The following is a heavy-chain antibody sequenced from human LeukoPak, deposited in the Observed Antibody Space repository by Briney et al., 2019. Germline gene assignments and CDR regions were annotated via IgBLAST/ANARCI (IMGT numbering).Heavy chain of an antibody. CDR2: FDPEDGET. J-gene: IGHJ5*02. Sequence: ASVKVSCKVSGYTLTELSMHWVRQAPGKGLEWMGGFDPEDGETIYAQKFQGRVTMTEDTSTDTAYMELSSLRSEDTAVYYCATPPPYYYDSSGYWIPWGQGTLVTVSS. D-gene: IGHD3-22*01. CDR1: GYTLTELS. CDR3: ATPPPYYYDSSGYWIP. V-gene: IGHV1-24*01.